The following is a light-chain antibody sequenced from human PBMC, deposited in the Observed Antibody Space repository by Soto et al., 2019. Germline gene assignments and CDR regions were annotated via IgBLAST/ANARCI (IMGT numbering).Light chain of an antibody. CDR2: GAS. CDR3: QQYTKWPLT. CDR1: ESVSSN. Sequence: EIVMTQSPATLSVSQGERATISCRASESVSSNLAWYQQKPGQAPRLLIYGASTRATGIPARFSGSGSGTEFTLTISSLQSEDFAVYYCQQYTKWPLTFGGGTKVEIK. V-gene: IGKV3-15*01. J-gene: IGKJ4*01.